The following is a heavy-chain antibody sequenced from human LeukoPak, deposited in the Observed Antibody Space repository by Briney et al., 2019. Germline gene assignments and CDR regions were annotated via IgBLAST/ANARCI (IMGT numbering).Heavy chain of an antibody. V-gene: IGHV4-59*02. J-gene: IGHJ1*01. D-gene: IGHD6-19*01. CDR1: GGSVGSNY. Sequence: SETLSLTCSVSGGSVGSNYWSWVRQPPGKGLEWIGYISYSGDTKYCPSLKSRLSMSVDTSKDQCSLMLTSVTAADTAVYYCARGSGWYPHWGQGTLVTVSS. CDR2: ISYSGDT. CDR3: ARGSGWYPH.